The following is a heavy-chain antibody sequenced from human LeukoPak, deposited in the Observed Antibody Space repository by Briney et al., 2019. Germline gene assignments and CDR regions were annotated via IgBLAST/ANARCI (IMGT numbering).Heavy chain of an antibody. CDR3: ARDYGGSSPFDY. CDR2: ISSSGSTI. V-gene: IGHV3-48*03. CDR1: GFTFSSYE. Sequence: GGSLRLSCAASGFTFSSYEMHWVRQAPGKGLEWVSYISSSGSTIYYADSVKGRFTISRDNAKDSLYLQMNSLRAEDTAVYYCARDYGGSSPFDYWGQGTLVTVSS. D-gene: IGHD4-23*01. J-gene: IGHJ4*02.